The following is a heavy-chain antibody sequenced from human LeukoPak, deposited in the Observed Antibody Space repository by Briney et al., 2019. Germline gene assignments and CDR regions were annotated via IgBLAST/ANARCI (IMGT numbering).Heavy chain of an antibody. CDR1: GFTFSSYA. CDR2: ISASGGTT. J-gene: IGHJ4*02. Sequence: GGSLRLSCAASGFTFSSYAMSWVRQAPGKGLEWVSGISASGGTTYYADSVEGRFTISRDNSKNTLYVQMNSLRAEDTAVYYCARDPNSPYSSGYLGYWGQGTLVTVSS. V-gene: IGHV3-23*01. D-gene: IGHD6-19*01. CDR3: ARDPNSPYSSGYLGY.